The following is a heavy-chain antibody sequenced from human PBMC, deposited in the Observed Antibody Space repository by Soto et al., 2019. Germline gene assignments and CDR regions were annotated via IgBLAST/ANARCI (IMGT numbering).Heavy chain of an antibody. CDR2: IYYSGST. V-gene: IGHV4-31*03. J-gene: IGHJ6*02. CDR3: ARDASRQWLRNYYYYGMDV. D-gene: IGHD5-12*01. CDR1: GGSISSGGYY. Sequence: QVQLQESGPGLVKPSQTLSLTCTVSGGSISSGGYYWSWIRQHPGKGLEGVGYIYYSGSTYYNPSLKSRVTISVDTSKNQFSLKLSSVTAADTAVYYCARDASRQWLRNYYYYGMDVWGQGTTVTVSS.